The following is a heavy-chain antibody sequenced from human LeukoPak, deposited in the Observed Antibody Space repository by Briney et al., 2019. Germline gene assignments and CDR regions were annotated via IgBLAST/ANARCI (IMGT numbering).Heavy chain of an antibody. CDR3: ARGPRDIVVVVAARFDL. V-gene: IGHV4-34*01. J-gene: IGHJ5*02. Sequence: SETLSLTCAVYGGSFSGYYWSWVRQPPGKGLEWIGEINHSGSTNYNPSLKSRVTITVDTSKNQFSLKLSSVTAADTAVYYCARGPRDIVVVVAARFDLWGQGTLVTVSS. D-gene: IGHD2-15*01. CDR2: INHSGST. CDR1: GGSFSGYY.